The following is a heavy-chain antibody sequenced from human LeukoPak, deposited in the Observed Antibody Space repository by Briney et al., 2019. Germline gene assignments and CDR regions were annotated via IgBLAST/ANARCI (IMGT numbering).Heavy chain of an antibody. J-gene: IGHJ4*02. D-gene: IGHD3-10*01. Sequence: SETLSLTCTVSGGSIGSSSYYWGWIRQPPGKGLEWIGSIYYSGSTYYNPSLKSRVTIFVDTSKNQFSLKLRSVTAADTAVYYCARGPSGSYPNYFDYWGQGTLVTVSS. CDR3: ARGPSGSYPNYFDY. V-gene: IGHV4-39*01. CDR1: GGSIGSSSYY. CDR2: IYYSGST.